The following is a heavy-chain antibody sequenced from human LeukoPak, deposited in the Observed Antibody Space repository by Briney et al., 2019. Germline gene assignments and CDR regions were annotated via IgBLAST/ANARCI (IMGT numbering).Heavy chain of an antibody. CDR2: IHYRGDST. V-gene: IGHV3-23*01. CDR3: TTDWAPFPTHPVVTQLGYFDY. CDR1: GFTFSSYA. J-gene: IGHJ4*02. Sequence: GGSLRLSCAASGFTFSSYAMTWVRQAPGRGLEWISAIHYRGDSTYYTDSVKGRFTISRDNAKNSLYLQMNSLRAEDTAVYYCTTDWAPFPTHPVVTQLGYFDYWGQGTLVTVSS. D-gene: IGHD4-23*01.